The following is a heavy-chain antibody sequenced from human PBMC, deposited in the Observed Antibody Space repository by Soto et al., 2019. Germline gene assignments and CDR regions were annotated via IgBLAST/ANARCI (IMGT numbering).Heavy chain of an antibody. J-gene: IGHJ4*02. V-gene: IGHV5-51*01. Sequence: GESLKISCKGSGYSFTSYWIGWVRQMPGKGLEWMGIIYPGDSDTRYSPSFQGQVTISADKSISTAYLQWSSLKASDTAMYYCARHGNDFWSGYYIDYWGQGTLVTVSS. CDR3: ARHGNDFWSGYYIDY. CDR2: IYPGDSDT. CDR1: GYSFTSYW. D-gene: IGHD3-3*01.